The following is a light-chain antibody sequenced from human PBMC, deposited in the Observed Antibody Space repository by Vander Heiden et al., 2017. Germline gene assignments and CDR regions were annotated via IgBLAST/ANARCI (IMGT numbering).Light chain of an antibody. CDR3: QQSYSTHS. J-gene: IGKJ2*01. V-gene: IGKV1-39*01. Sequence: DIQMTQSPSSLSASVGDRVTITCRASQSISSYLNWYQQKPGKAPKLLIYAASSLQSGVPSRFSSSGSGTDFTLTISRLQPEDFATYYCQQSYSTHSFGQGTKLEIK. CDR1: QSISSY. CDR2: AAS.